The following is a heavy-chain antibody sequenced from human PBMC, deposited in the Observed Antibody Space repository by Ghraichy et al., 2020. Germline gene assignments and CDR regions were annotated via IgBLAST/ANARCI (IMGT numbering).Heavy chain of an antibody. CDR2: IKQDGSEK. CDR1: GFTFSSYW. Sequence: GGSLRLSCAASGFTFSSYWMSWVRQAPGKGLEWVANIKQDGSEKYYVDSVKGRFTISRDNAKNSLYLQMNSLRAEDTAVYYCAIPVSYNYMDVWGKGTTVTVSS. D-gene: IGHD5/OR15-5a*01. J-gene: IGHJ6*03. CDR3: AIPVSYNYMDV. V-gene: IGHV3-7*03.